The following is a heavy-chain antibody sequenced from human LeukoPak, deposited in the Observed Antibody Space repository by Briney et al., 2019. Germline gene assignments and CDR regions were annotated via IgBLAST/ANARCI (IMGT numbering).Heavy chain of an antibody. V-gene: IGHV3-23*01. J-gene: IGHJ5*02. Sequence: PGGSLRLSCAASGFTFSSYGMSWVRQAPGKGLEWVSTISGTGANTYYADSVEGRFTISRDNSKSTLYLQMNSLRVEDAAVYYCAKRRYDTSSLDWFDPWGQGTQVTVSS. CDR3: AKRRYDTSSLDWFDP. D-gene: IGHD6-13*01. CDR2: ISGTGANT. CDR1: GFTFSSYG.